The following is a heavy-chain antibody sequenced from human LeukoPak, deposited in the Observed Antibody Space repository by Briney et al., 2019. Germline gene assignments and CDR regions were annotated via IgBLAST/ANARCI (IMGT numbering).Heavy chain of an antibody. D-gene: IGHD4-17*01. Sequence: PSETLSLTCTVSGGSITSSNWWTWVRQPPGKGLEWVGEIYLRGNTNYNPSLESRVSISVDESKTQLSLRLESVTAADTAVYYCARGTITTVTDSWGPGTLVTVSS. J-gene: IGHJ4*02. CDR2: IYLRGNT. CDR3: ARGTITTVTDS. V-gene: IGHV4-4*02. CDR1: GGSITSSNW.